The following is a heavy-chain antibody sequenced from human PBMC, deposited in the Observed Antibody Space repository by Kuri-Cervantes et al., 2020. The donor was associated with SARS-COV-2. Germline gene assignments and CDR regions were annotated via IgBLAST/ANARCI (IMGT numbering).Heavy chain of an antibody. D-gene: IGHD2-2*01. J-gene: IGHJ4*02. CDR3: AREADCSGSTSCYLSR. V-gene: IGHV1-24*01. Sequence: ASVKVSCKVSGYTLTELSMHWVRQAPGKGLEWMGGFEPEDGETTYAQKFQGRVTMTEDTSTATAYVELSSLRSDDTAVYYCAREADCSGSTSCYLSRWGQGTLVTVSS. CDR2: FEPEDGET. CDR1: GYTLTELS.